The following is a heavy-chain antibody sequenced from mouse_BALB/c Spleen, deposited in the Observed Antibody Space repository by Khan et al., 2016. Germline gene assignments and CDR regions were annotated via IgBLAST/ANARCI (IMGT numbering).Heavy chain of an antibody. V-gene: IGHV1-26*01. CDR1: GYSFTGYY. CDR2: VNPNSGGT. D-gene: IGHD1-1*01. Sequence: VQLQQSGPDLVKPGASVKISCKASGYSFTGYYIYWVKQSPGKSLEWIGRVNPNSGGTSYNEMFKGKAVLTIDTSSTTAYMELRSLTSEDSAVYDCLRDAMDYWGQGTSVTVSS. CDR3: LRDAMDY. J-gene: IGHJ4*01.